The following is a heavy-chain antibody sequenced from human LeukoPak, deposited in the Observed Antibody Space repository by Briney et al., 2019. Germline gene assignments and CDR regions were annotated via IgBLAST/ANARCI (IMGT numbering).Heavy chain of an antibody. J-gene: IGHJ3*02. CDR2: YYYVGST. CDR1: GGSISSSSHY. D-gene: IGHD3-22*01. V-gene: IGHV4-39*01. CDR3: GRPYYDSSGYWGAFDI. Sequence: SETLSLTCTVSGGSISSSSHYWAWIRQPPGKGLEWIGSYYYVGSTYYNPSLKSRVTISVDTSKNQFSLKLSSVTAADTAVYYCGRPYYDSSGYWGAFDIWGQGTMVNVSS.